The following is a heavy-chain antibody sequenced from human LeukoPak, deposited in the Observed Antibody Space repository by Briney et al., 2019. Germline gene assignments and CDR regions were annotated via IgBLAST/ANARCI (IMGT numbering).Heavy chain of an antibody. J-gene: IGHJ4*02. CDR1: GYTFTSYG. CDR3: ARVLSAVAGGPYYDFWSGYYPTYYFDY. V-gene: IGHV1-18*01. CDR2: ISAYNGNT. D-gene: IGHD3-3*01. Sequence: GASVKVSCRASGYTFTSYGISWVRQAPGQGLEWMGWISAYNGNTNYAQKLQGRVTMTTDTSTSTAYMELSSLRSEDTAVYYCARVLSAVAGGPYYDFWSGYYPTYYFDYWGQGTLVTVSS.